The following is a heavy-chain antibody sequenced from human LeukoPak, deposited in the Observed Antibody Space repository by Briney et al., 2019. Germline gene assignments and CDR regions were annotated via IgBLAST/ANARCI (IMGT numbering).Heavy chain of an antibody. CDR2: IYPSDSET. CDR3: ARPSNSGYDY. CDR1: GYTFSTNW. D-gene: IGHD5-12*01. Sequence: GESLKISCKASGYTFSTNWIGWVRQMPGKGLEWMGIIYPSDSETRYSPSFQGVVTISANNSIHTTYLQWTVLEASDTATYYCARPSNSGYDYWGQGALVTVSS. V-gene: IGHV5-51*01. J-gene: IGHJ4*02.